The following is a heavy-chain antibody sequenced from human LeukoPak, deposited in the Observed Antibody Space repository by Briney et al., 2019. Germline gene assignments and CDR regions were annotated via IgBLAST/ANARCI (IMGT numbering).Heavy chain of an antibody. V-gene: IGHV4-39*07. CDR1: GGSISSSAYY. CDR2: IFYSGST. Sequence: PSETLSLTCTVSGGSISSSAYYWGWIRQPPGKGLEWIGNIFYSGSTYYSPSLRSRVTISLDTSRNQFSLKLNSVTAADMAVYYCAKSNSYGLVDIWGQGTMVTVSS. CDR3: AKSNSYGLVDI. J-gene: IGHJ3*02. D-gene: IGHD3-16*02.